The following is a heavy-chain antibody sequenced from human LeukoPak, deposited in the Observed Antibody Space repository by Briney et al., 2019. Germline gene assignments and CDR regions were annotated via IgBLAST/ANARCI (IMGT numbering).Heavy chain of an antibody. CDR2: INSDGSYP. CDR3: ASKWGGGAYYCDD. CDR1: GFTFSRYW. D-gene: IGHD3-16*01. J-gene: IGHJ4*02. Sequence: GGSLRLSCAASGFTFSRYWMHGVRQVRGKGLVWVSRINSDGSYPTYADSVKGRFTISRDNAKNTLYLQMNSLRADDTPLNYCASKWGGGAYYCDDWGQGTLVTVSS. V-gene: IGHV3-74*01.